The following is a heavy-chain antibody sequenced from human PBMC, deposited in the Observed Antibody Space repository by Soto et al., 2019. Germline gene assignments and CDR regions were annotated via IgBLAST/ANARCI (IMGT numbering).Heavy chain of an antibody. Sequence: GASVKVSCKASGYTFTSYGISWVRQAPGQGPEWMGWIGAYSGNTNYAQKLQGRVTMTTDTSASTAYMELRSLRSDDTAVYYCARGFLEWLSPSFDYWGQGTLVTVSS. D-gene: IGHD3-3*01. J-gene: IGHJ4*02. V-gene: IGHV1-18*01. CDR1: GYTFTSYG. CDR2: IGAYSGNT. CDR3: ARGFLEWLSPSFDY.